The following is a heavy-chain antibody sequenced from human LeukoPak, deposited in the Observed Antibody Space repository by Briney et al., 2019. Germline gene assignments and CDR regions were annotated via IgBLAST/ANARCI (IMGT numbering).Heavy chain of an antibody. V-gene: IGHV1-2*02. Sequence: ASVKVSCKASGYTFTGYYMHLVRQAPGQGLEWMGWINPNSGGTNYAQKFQGRVTMTRDTSISTAYMELSRLRSDDTAVYYCARAHGYCSGGSCYRSPYYYYYMDVWGKGTTVTVSS. CDR1: GYTFTGYY. CDR2: INPNSGGT. J-gene: IGHJ6*03. D-gene: IGHD2-15*01. CDR3: ARAHGYCSGGSCYRSPYYYYYMDV.